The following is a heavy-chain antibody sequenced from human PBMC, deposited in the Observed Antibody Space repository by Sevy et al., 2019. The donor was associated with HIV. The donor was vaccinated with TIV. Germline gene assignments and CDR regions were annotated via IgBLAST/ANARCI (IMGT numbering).Heavy chain of an antibody. Sequence: GGSLRLSCVTSGFTFRTSGMHWVRQSPGKGLEWVAIISYDEAHKNYADSVRGRFSISKDNSKNTRYLQMSSLKTEDTAVYYCAKDYSAGITFVRGAYRARGDYFDYWGQGTQVTVSS. CDR1: GFTFRTSG. CDR3: AKDYSAGITFVRGAYRARGDYFDY. V-gene: IGHV3-30*18. CDR2: ISYDEAHK. D-gene: IGHD3-10*01. J-gene: IGHJ4*02.